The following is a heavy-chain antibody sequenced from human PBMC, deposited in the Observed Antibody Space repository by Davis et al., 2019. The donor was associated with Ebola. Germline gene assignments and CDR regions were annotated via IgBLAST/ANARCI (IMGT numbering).Heavy chain of an antibody. Sequence: GESLKISCAASGFTFSSYGMHWVRQAPGKGLEWVAVISYDGTNKDFVDSVKGRFTISRDNSKNTLYLQMSSLRPEDTAVYYCATLLGNYYYYYGMDVWGQGTTVTVSS. CDR1: GFTFSSYG. D-gene: IGHD7-27*01. J-gene: IGHJ6*02. CDR2: ISYDGTNK. CDR3: ATLLGNYYYYYGMDV. V-gene: IGHV3-30*03.